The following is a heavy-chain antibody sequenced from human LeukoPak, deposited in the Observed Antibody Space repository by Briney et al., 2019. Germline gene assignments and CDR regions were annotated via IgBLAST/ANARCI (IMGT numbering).Heavy chain of an antibody. CDR3: AREILAPGKTHDY. Sequence: GGSLRLSCAASGFTVSSNYMSWVRQAPGKGLEWVSVIYSGGSTYYADSVKGRFTISRDNSKNTLYLQMNSLRAEDTAVYYCAREILAPGKTHDYWGQGTLVTVSS. CDR2: IYSGGST. V-gene: IGHV3-53*01. CDR1: GFTVSSNY. J-gene: IGHJ4*02.